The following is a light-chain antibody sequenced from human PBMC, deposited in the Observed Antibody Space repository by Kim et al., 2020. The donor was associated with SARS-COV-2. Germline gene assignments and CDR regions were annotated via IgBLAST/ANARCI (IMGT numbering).Light chain of an antibody. CDR2: YDS. CDR3: QVWDSSSDQGV. CDR1: NIGSKS. V-gene: IGLV3-21*04. Sequence: SYELTQPPSVSVAPGKTARITCGGNNIGSKSVHWYQQKPGQAPVLVIYYDSDRPSGIPERFSGSNSGNTATLTISRVEAGDEADHYCQVWDSSSDQGVFG. J-gene: IGLJ2*01.